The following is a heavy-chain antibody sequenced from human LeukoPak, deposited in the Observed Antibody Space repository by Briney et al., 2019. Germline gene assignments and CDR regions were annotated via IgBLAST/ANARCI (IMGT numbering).Heavy chain of an antibody. CDR2: MYTGGST. J-gene: IGHJ4*02. D-gene: IGHD6-6*01. CDR1: GFTVSSNY. CDR3: ARGASHGPDIAARFDY. Sequence: GGSLRLSCADYGFTVSSNYMRWVRQAPGKGLEWVSVMYTGGSTYYADSVKGRFTISRDNSKNTVYLQMNSLRAEDTGVYYCARGASHGPDIAARFDYWGQGTLVTVSS. V-gene: IGHV3-66*01.